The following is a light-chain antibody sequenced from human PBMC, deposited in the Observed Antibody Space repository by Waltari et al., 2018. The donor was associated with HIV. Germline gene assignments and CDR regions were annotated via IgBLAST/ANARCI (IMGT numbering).Light chain of an antibody. J-gene: IGKJ1*01. Sequence: DIQMTQSPSTLSASVGDRVAITCRASQSISGLLAWYQQKPGKAPNLLIYKASTLESGVPSRFSGSGSETEFTLTISSLQPDDFATYYCQQYNTYSRTFGQGTKVEIK. V-gene: IGKV1-5*03. CDR1: QSISGL. CDR2: KAS. CDR3: QQYNTYSRT.